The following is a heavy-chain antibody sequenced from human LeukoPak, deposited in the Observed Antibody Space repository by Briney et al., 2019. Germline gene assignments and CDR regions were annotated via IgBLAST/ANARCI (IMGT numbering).Heavy chain of an antibody. CDR3: ARGQVGSSGWYYYYYYGLDV. CDR1: GYTFTSYD. J-gene: IGHJ6*02. D-gene: IGHD6-19*01. CDR2: MNPNSGNT. V-gene: IGHV1-8*01. Sequence: GASVKVSCKASGYTFTSYDINWVRQATGQGLERMGWMNPNSGNTGYAQKFQGRVTMTRNTSISTAYMELSSLRSEDTAVYYCARGQVGSSGWYYYYYYGLDVWGQGTTVTVSS.